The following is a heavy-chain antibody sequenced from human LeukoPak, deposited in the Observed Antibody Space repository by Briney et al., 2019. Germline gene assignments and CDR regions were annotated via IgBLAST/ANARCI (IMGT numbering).Heavy chain of an antibody. CDR1: GGSISSGSYY. CDR2: IYTSGST. CDR3: ARVELGSLDAFDI. V-gene: IGHV4-61*02. J-gene: IGHJ3*02. D-gene: IGHD7-27*01. Sequence: SETLSLTCTVSGGSISSGSYYWSWIRQPAGKGLEWIGRIYTSGSTNYNPSLKSRVTISVDTSKNQFPLKLSSVTAADTAVYYCARVELGSLDAFDIWGQGTMITVSS.